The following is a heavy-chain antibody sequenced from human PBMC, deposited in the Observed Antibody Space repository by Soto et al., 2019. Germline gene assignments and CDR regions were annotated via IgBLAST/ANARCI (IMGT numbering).Heavy chain of an antibody. J-gene: IGHJ5*02. CDR1: GFTVSSSY. CDR3: ARDGATVTSNNWFDP. V-gene: IGHV3-66*01. Sequence: EVQLVESGGGLVQPGGSLRLSCAASGFTVSSSYMSWVRQAPGKGLEWVSVLYSGGSTYYADSVKGRLTISRDNSKNRLYLQRNSLSAEDTAVYYCARDGATVTSNNWFDPWGQGTLVTVSS. D-gene: IGHD4-17*01. CDR2: LYSGGST.